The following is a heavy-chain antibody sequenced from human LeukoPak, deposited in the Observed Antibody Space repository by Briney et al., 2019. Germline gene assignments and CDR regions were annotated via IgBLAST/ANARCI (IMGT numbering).Heavy chain of an antibody. CDR2: IYYSGRT. CDR3: ARHEDSNSRYVDY. V-gene: IGHV4-39*01. D-gene: IGHD6-13*01. Sequence: PSETLSLTCTVSGGSISSTSYYWGWIRQPPGKGLEWIGSIYYSGRTYYNPSLKSRVTISVDTSKKQFSLKLSSVTAADTAVYYCARHEDSNSRYVDYWGQGTLVTVSS. J-gene: IGHJ4*02. CDR1: GGSISSTSYY.